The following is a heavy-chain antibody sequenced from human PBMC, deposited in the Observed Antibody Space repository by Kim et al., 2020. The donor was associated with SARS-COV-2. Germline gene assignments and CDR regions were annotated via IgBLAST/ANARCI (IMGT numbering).Heavy chain of an antibody. CDR2: INHSGST. V-gene: IGHV4-34*01. J-gene: IGHJ4*02. CDR1: GGSFSGYY. D-gene: IGHD6-13*01. CDR3: ARDGSSSWPLDY. Sequence: SETLSLTCAVYGGSFSGYYWSWIRQPPGKGLEWIGEINHSGSTNYNPSLKSRVTISVDTSKNQFSLKLSSVTAADTAVYYCARDGSSSWPLDYWGQGTL.